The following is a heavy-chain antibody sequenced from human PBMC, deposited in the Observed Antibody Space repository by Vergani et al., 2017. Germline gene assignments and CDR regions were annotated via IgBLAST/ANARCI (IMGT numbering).Heavy chain of an antibody. CDR2: VNPNSGNT. Sequence: QVQLVQSGAEVKKPGASVKVSCKASGYTFTSYDINWVRQATGQGLEWMGWVNPNSGNTGYAQKFQGRVTMTRNTSISTAYMELSSLRSEDTAVYYCARVRTAYYDFWSGYYLSSDFDYWGQGTLVTVSS. V-gene: IGHV1-8*01. D-gene: IGHD3-3*01. J-gene: IGHJ4*02. CDR3: ARVRTAYYDFWSGYYLSSDFDY. CDR1: GYTFTSYD.